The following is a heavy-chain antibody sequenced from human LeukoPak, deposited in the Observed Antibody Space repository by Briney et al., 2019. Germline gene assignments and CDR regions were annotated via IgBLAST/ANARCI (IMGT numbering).Heavy chain of an antibody. J-gene: IGHJ5*02. CDR2: IYSGGST. V-gene: IGHV3-66*01. CDR3: AKALRIAARARDWFDP. CDR1: GFTVSINY. D-gene: IGHD6-6*01. Sequence: PGGSLRLSCAASGFTVSINYMSWVRQAPGKGLEWVSVIYSGGSTYHADSVKGRFTISRDNSKNTLYLQMNSLRAEDTAVYYCAKALRIAARARDWFDPWGQGTLVTVSS.